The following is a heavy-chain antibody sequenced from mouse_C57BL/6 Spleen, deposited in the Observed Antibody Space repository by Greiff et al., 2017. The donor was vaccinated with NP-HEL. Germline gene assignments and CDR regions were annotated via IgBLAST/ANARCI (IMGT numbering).Heavy chain of an antibody. D-gene: IGHD2-3*01. V-gene: IGHV1-9*01. CDR2: ILPGSGST. CDR1: GYTFTGYW. Sequence: VQLQQSGAELLKPGASVKLSCKATGYTFTGYWIEWVKQRPGHGLEWIGEILPGSGSTNYNEKFKGKATFTADTSSNTAYMQLSSLTTEDSAIYYCAKVGIYDGYIGAMDYWGQGTSVTVSS. J-gene: IGHJ4*01. CDR3: AKVGIYDGYIGAMDY.